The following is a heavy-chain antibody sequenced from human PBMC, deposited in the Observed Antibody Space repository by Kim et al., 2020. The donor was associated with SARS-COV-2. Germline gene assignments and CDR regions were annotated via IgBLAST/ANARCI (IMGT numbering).Heavy chain of an antibody. D-gene: IGHD3-3*01. Sequence: GGSLRLSCAASGFTFSSYGMHWVRQAPGKGLEWVAVIWYDGSNKYYADSVKGRFTISRDNSKNTLYLQMNSLRAEDTAVYYCAREARVFFEWLSNTNWFDPWGQGTLVTVSS. CDR3: AREARVFFEWLSNTNWFDP. V-gene: IGHV3-33*01. CDR1: GFTFSSYG. J-gene: IGHJ5*02. CDR2: IWYDGSNK.